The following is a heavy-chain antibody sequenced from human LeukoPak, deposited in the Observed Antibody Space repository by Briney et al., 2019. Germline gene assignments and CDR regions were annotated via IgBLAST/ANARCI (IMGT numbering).Heavy chain of an antibody. V-gene: IGHV3-33*06. CDR2: IWYDGSNK. CDR1: GFTFSSYG. D-gene: IGHD2/OR15-2a*01. Sequence: ESGRSLRLSCAASGFTFSSYGMHWVRQAPGKGLEWVAVIWYDGSNKYYADSVKGRFTISRDNSKNTLYLQMNSLRAEDTAVYYCAKDRTDTTYYYGVDVWGQGTTVTVSS. J-gene: IGHJ6*02. CDR3: AKDRTDTTYYYGVDV.